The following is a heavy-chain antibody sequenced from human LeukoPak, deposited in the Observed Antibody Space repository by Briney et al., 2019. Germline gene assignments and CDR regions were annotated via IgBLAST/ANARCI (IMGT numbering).Heavy chain of an antibody. CDR2: IIPILGIA. Sequence: SVKVSCKAFGGTFSSYAIIWVRQAPGQGLEWMGRIIPILGIANYAQKFQGGVTITADKSTSTAYMELSSLRSEDTAVYYCASQPCSGGSCYSGGLGFDYWGQGTLVTVSS. CDR1: GGTFSSYA. CDR3: ASQPCSGGSCYSGGLGFDY. J-gene: IGHJ4*02. V-gene: IGHV1-69*04. D-gene: IGHD2-15*01.